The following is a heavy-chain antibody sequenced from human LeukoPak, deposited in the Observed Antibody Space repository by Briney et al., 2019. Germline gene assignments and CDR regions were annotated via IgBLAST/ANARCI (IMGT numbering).Heavy chain of an antibody. J-gene: IGHJ5*01. V-gene: IGHV3-74*01. Sequence: AGSLRLSCAASGVTFSSHSMHWVRQAPGKGLVWVSGISRDGTSTNYADAVKGRFTISRDNAKNTLYLQMNSLRVEDTAVYSCARGWYGPDSCGQGTLVTVSS. CDR1: GVTFSSHS. CDR3: ARGWYGPDS. D-gene: IGHD2-15*01. CDR2: ISRDGTST.